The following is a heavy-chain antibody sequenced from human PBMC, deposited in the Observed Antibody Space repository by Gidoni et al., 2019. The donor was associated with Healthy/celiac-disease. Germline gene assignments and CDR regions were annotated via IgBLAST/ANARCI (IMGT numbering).Heavy chain of an antibody. CDR3: ARVSYGDYWYFDL. J-gene: IGHJ2*01. Sequence: SLRLSCAASGFTFSSYGMHWVRQAPGKGLERVAVIWYDGSNKYYADSVKGRFTISRDNSKNTLYLQMNSLRAEDTAVYYCARVSYGDYWYFDLWGRGTLVTVSS. CDR2: IWYDGSNK. D-gene: IGHD4-17*01. CDR1: GFTFSSYG. V-gene: IGHV3-33*01.